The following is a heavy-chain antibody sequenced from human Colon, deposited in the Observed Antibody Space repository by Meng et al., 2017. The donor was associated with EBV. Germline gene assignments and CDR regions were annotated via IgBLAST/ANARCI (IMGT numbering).Heavy chain of an antibody. D-gene: IGHD3-10*01. Sequence: QGQLKQWGAGLLKPSAPLSRSCAVYGGSFRDYYWTWIRHPPGKGLEWIGEIDHRGNTKYNPSLKSRVTISLDTSKKQFSLKVSSVTAADSAVYYCARRGPSGNFSPWSQGALVTVSS. V-gene: IGHV4-34*01. CDR3: ARRGPSGNFSP. CDR2: IDHRGNT. J-gene: IGHJ5*02. CDR1: GGSFRDYY.